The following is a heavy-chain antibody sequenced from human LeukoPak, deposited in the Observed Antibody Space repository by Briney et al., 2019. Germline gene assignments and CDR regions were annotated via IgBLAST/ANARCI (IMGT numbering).Heavy chain of an antibody. D-gene: IGHD2-2*01. V-gene: IGHV1-2*02. CDR2: INPNSGGT. CDR1: GYTFTGYY. Sequence: ASVKVSCKASGYTFTGYYMHWVRQAPGQGLEWMGWINPNSGGTNYAQKLQGRVTMTTDTSTSTAYMELRSLRSDDTAVYYCARLLGYCSSTSCAWEFDYWGQGTLVTVSS. J-gene: IGHJ4*02. CDR3: ARLLGYCSSTSCAWEFDY.